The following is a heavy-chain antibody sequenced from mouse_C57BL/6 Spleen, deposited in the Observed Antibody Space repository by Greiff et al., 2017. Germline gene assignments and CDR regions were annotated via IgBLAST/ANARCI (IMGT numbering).Heavy chain of an antibody. CDR1: GYAFSSSW. CDR3: ARDYGSSYYAMDY. V-gene: IGHV1-82*01. Sequence: VKLMESGPELVKPGASVKISCKASGYAFSSSWMNWVKQRPGKGLEWIGRIYPGDGDTNYNGKFKGKATLTADKSSSTAYMQISSLTSEDSAVYFCARDYGSSYYAMDYWGQGTSVTVSS. D-gene: IGHD1-1*01. CDR2: IYPGDGDT. J-gene: IGHJ4*01.